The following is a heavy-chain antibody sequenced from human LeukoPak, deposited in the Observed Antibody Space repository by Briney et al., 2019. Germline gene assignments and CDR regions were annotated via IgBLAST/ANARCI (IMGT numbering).Heavy chain of an antibody. CDR3: ARPRHRYCSSTSCYGSGFDY. CDR2: INHSGST. J-gene: IGHJ4*02. V-gene: IGHV4-34*01. CDR1: GGSFSGYY. Sequence: PSETLSLTCAVYGGSFSGYYWSWIRQPPGKGLEWIGEINHSGSTNYNPSLKSRVTISVDTSKNQFSLKLSSVTAADTAVYYCARPRHRYCSSTSCYGSGFDYWGQGTLVTVSS. D-gene: IGHD2-2*01.